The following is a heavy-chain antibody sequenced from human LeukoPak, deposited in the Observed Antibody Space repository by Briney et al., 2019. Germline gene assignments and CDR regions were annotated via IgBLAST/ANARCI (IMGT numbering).Heavy chain of an antibody. V-gene: IGHV3-30*02. D-gene: IGHD3-10*02. CDR3: AELGITMIGGV. CDR1: GFTFNNNG. Sequence: GGSLRLSCAASGFTFNNNGMHWVRQAPGKGLEWVAFIRYDGSIKYYADSVKGRFTISRDNAKNSLYLQMNSLRAEDTAVYYCAELGITMIGGVWGKGTTVTISS. J-gene: IGHJ6*04. CDR2: IRYDGSIK.